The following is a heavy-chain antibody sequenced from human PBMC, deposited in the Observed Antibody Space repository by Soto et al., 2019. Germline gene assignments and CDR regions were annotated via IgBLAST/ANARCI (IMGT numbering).Heavy chain of an antibody. Sequence: QVQLVESGGGVVQPGRSLRLSCAASGFTFSSYGMHWVRQAPGKGLEWVAVISYDGSNKYYADSVKGRFTISRDNSKNTLYLQMNSLRAEDTAVYYCADNEASSSSSWVAPYHWGQGTLVTVSS. V-gene: IGHV3-30*03. D-gene: IGHD6-6*01. J-gene: IGHJ5*02. CDR1: GFTFSSYG. CDR3: ADNEASSSSSWVAPYH. CDR2: ISYDGSNK.